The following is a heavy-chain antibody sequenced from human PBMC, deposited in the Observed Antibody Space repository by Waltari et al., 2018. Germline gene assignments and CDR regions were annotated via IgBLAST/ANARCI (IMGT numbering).Heavy chain of an antibody. J-gene: IGHJ4*02. CDR1: GFVVSDYY. D-gene: IGHD3-10*01. V-gene: IGHV3-53*01. CDR3: ARDVAGRAY. CDR2: IYSSGRI. Sequence: EVELVDSGGGLIQPGGSLRLPCAGSGFVVSDYYMSWVRQAPGKGLEWLSVIYSSGRIYYADSVKGRFTISRDTAENMVTLQMYSLRADDTAVYYCARDVAGRAYWGQGTQVTVSS.